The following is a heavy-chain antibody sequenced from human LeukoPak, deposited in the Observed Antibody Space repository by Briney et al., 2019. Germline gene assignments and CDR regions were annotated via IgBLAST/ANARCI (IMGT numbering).Heavy chain of an antibody. CDR1: GFTFSSYG. CDR2: IRYDGSNK. J-gene: IGHJ3*02. Sequence: GGSLRLSCAASGFTFSSYGMHWVRQAPGKGLEWVAFIRYDGSNKYYADSVKGRFTISRDNSKNTLYLQMNSLRAEDTAVYYCAKDSGRVVRGDAFDIWGQGTMVTVSS. V-gene: IGHV3-30*02. D-gene: IGHD2-2*01. CDR3: AKDSGRVVRGDAFDI.